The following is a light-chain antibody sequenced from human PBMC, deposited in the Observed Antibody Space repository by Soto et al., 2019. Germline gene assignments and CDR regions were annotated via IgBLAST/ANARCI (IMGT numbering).Light chain of an antibody. V-gene: IGKV1-5*01. CDR1: QSISSW. J-gene: IGKJ1*01. CDR2: GAS. CDR3: QQYNSYAMWS. Sequence: DIQMTQSPSTLSASVGDRVTITCRASQSISSWLAWYQQKPGKAPKLLIYGASSLESGIPSRFSGSGSGTEFTLPISSLQPDDFATYYCQQYNSYAMWSFGQGTKVELK.